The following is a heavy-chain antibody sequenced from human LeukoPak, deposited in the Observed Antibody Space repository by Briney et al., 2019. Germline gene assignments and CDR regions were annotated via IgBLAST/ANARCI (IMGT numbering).Heavy chain of an antibody. V-gene: IGHV3-53*01. J-gene: IGHJ4*02. CDR3: ARAVAAGMPVEFDC. CDR1: GFTVSSTY. CDR2: IYSGGTT. Sequence: GGSLRLSCAASGFTVSSTYMSWVRQAPGKGLEWVSVIYSGGTTYYADSVRGRFTISRDSSKNTLYLQMNSLRAEDTAVYYCARAVAAGMPVEFDCWGQGTLVTVSS. D-gene: IGHD2-2*01.